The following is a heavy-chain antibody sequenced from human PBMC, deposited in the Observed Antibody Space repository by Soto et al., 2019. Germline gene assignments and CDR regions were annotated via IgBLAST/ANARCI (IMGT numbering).Heavy chain of an antibody. J-gene: IGHJ5*02. V-gene: IGHV3-74*01. CDR1: GFTFNTYW. Sequence: EVQLVESGGILVQPGGSLRLSCAASGFTFNTYWMHWVRQAPGKGLVWFSRINSDGTKTTYADSVKGRFTISRDNAKNTVYLQMNSLRSVDTAVYYCATVATNSYNWLDPWGQGTLVTVSS. CDR3: ATVATNSYNWLDP. D-gene: IGHD5-12*01. CDR2: INSDGTKT.